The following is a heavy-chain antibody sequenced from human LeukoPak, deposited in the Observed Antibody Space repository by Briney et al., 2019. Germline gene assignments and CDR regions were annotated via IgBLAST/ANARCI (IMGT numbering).Heavy chain of an antibody. CDR3: AKGTSDSCYSGLHY. V-gene: IGHV3-23*01. D-gene: IGHD2-15*01. Sequence: GGSLRLSCAASGFTFSRYAMSWVRQAPGKGLEWVSVISGSGDSTYYADSVKGRFTVSRDSSKNTLYLHMNSLRVEDTALYFCAKGTSDSCYSGLHYWGQRTLVTVSS. J-gene: IGHJ4*02. CDR1: GFTFSRYA. CDR2: ISGSGDST.